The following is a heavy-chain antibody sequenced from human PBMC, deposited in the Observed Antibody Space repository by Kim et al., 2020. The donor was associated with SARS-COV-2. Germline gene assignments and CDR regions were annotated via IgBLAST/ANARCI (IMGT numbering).Heavy chain of an antibody. V-gene: IGHV4-31*03. CDR3: ARGVRY. D-gene: IGHD2-21*01. Sequence: SETLSLTCTVSGDSIRRGGYYWTWVRQQPGKALEWIGYIYDSKSTDYNPSLKSRITISADTSKNQFFLKLTSVTAADTAVYYCARGVRYWGQGTLVTVSS. CDR2: IYDSKST. J-gene: IGHJ4*02. CDR1: GDSIRRGGYY.